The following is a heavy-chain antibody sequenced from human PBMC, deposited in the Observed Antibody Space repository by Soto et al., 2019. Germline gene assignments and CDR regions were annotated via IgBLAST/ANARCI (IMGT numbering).Heavy chain of an antibody. Sequence: SETLSLTCTVSGVSISSGGYYWRWIRQHPGKGLEWIGYIYYSGSTYYNPSLKSRVTISVDTSKNQFSLKLSSVTAADTAVYYCARDQYYDSSGYYGNYYYGMDVWGQGTTVTVSS. CDR3: ARDQYYDSSGYYGNYYYGMDV. CDR1: GVSISSGGYY. D-gene: IGHD3-22*01. J-gene: IGHJ6*02. V-gene: IGHV4-31*03. CDR2: IYYSGST.